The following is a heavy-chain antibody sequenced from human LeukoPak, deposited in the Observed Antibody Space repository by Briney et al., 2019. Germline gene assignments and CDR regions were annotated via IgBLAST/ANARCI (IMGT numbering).Heavy chain of an antibody. CDR3: ARLLRSGIWIGGMDV. CDR1: GGSISSYY. Sequence: SETLSLTCTVSGGSISSYYWSWIRQPPGKGLEWIGYIYYSGNTNYNPSLKSRVTISVDTSKNQFSLKLSSVTAADTAVYYCARLLRSGIWIGGMDVWGQGTTVTVSS. D-gene: IGHD3-10*01. V-gene: IGHV4-59*08. CDR2: IYYSGNT. J-gene: IGHJ6*02.